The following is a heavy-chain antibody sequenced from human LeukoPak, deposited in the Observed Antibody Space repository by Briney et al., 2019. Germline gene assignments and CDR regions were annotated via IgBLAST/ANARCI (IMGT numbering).Heavy chain of an antibody. J-gene: IGHJ3*02. CDR1: GLTFSSYA. V-gene: IGHV3-23*01. CDR2: IGAGGAFT. Sequence: GGSLRLSCAASGLTFSSYAMNWVRQAPGKGLEWVSVIGAGGAFTHYADSVKGRFTIPSDNSKNTLYLQMNSLRAEDTALYFCAKESNAFDIWGQGTMVTVSS. CDR3: AKESNAFDI.